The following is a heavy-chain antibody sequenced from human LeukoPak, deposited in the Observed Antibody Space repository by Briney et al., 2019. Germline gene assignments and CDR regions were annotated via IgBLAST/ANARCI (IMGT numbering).Heavy chain of an antibody. CDR1: GGSISSGSYY. CDR2: IYTSGST. V-gene: IGHV4-61*02. CDR3: ARSYDSSGYDDAFDI. D-gene: IGHD3-22*01. Sequence: SETLSLTCTVSGGSISSGSYYWSWIRQPAGKGLEWIGRIYTSGSTNYNPSLKSRVTISVDTSKNQFSLKLSSVTAADTAVYYCARSYDSSGYDDAFDIWGQGTMVTVSS. J-gene: IGHJ3*02.